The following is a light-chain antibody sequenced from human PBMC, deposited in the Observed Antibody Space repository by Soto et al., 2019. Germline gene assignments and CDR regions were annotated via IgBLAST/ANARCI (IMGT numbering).Light chain of an antibody. CDR3: QQYKGWPTT. Sequence: ELVMTPSPATLSVSLGEIAPLSRRASQSLSSTVAWYQQRFGQAPRLLIYSASTRATGVPVRFSGSGSGTDFTLTITSLQSEDFGVYYCQQYKGWPTTFGQGTKVDIK. CDR2: SAS. V-gene: IGKV3-15*01. CDR1: QSLSST. J-gene: IGKJ1*01.